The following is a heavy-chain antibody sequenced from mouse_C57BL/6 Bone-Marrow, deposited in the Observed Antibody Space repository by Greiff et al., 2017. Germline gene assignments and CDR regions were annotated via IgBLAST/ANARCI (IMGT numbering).Heavy chain of an antibody. J-gene: IGHJ4*01. D-gene: IGHD1-1*01. CDR1: GYTFTDYA. V-gene: IGHV1-67*01. Sequence: QVQLQQSGPELVRPGVSVKISCKGSGYTFTDYAMYWVKQSHATSLEWFGVISTYYGDASYNQKFKDKATMTVDKSTSKAYMELARLTSEDSAVYYFTISVISIYYYGSSYYAMDYWGQGTSVTVSS. CDR3: TISVISIYYYGSSYYAMDY. CDR2: ISTYYGDA.